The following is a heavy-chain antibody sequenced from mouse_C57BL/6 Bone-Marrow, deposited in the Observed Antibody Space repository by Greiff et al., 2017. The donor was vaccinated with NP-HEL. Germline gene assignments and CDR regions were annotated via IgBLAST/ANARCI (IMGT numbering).Heavy chain of an antibody. J-gene: IGHJ3*01. CDR2: IYPRSGNT. CDR1: GYTFTSYG. D-gene: IGHD2-5*01. V-gene: IGHV1-81*01. CDR3: ARGYSNYGFAY. Sequence: LVESGAELARPGASVKLSCKASGYTFTSYGISWVKQRTGQGLEWIGEIYPRSGNTYYNEKFKGKATLTADKSSSTAYMELRSLTSEDSAVYFCARGYSNYGFAYWGQGTLVTVSA.